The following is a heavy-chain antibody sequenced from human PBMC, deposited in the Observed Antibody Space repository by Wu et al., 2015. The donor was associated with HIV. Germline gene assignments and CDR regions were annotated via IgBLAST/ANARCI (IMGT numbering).Heavy chain of an antibody. CDR3: ATGSRSLWVRGEAKTWFDP. CDR2: IIPIFGTA. J-gene: IGHJ5*02. V-gene: IGHV1-69*05. CDR1: GGTFSSYA. Sequence: QVQLVQSGAEVKKPGSSVKVSCKASGGTFSSYAISWVRQAPGQGLEWMGGIIPIFGTANYAQKFQGRVTITTDESTSTAYMELSSLRSEDTAVYYCATGSRSLWVRGEAKTWFDPVGPGEPWSTVSS. D-gene: IGHD3-10*01.